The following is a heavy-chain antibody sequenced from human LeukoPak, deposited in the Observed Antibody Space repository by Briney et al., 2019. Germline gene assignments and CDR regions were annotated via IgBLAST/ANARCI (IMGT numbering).Heavy chain of an antibody. CDR3: AKSALGTGEIRVYSVLGFNMDV. D-gene: IGHD2-8*02. Sequence: GGSLRLSCAASGFTFSSYGMHWVRQAPGKGLEWVAVISFDGRNKHYSESVRGRFTISRDNSKNTLYLQMGSLRADDTAVYYCAKSALGTGEIRVYSVLGFNMDVGGKGPTVTVS. CDR1: GFTFSSYG. V-gene: IGHV3-30*19. CDR2: ISFDGRNK. J-gene: IGHJ6*03.